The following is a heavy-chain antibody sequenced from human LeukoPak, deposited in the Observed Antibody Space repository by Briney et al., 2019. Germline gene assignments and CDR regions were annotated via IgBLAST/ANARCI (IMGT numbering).Heavy chain of an antibody. Sequence: GGSLRLSCAASGFTVSSNYMSWVRQAPGKGLECVSLIYSGGNTYYADSVKGRFTISRDNSKNTLYLQMDSLRAEDTAVYYCATPSARRRFGELLGGLSFDYWGQGTLVTVSS. CDR1: GFTVSSNY. J-gene: IGHJ4*02. V-gene: IGHV3-53*01. CDR2: IYSGGNT. CDR3: ATPSARRRFGELLGGLSFDY. D-gene: IGHD3-10*01.